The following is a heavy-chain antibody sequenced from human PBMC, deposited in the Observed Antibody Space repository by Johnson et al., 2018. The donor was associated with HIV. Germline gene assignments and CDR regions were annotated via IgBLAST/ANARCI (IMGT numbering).Heavy chain of an antibody. CDR1: GFTFSNAW. D-gene: IGHD4-17*01. J-gene: IGHJ3*02. CDR3: ARESSPWGGDYAGYGLDI. Sequence: QVQLVESGGGVVQPGRSLRLSCAASGFTFSNAWMSWIRQAPGKGLEWVSHISSSGTTKYYSDSVKGRFTISRDNAKKSLYLEMRDLRVDDTATYYCARESSPWGGDYAGYGLDIWGQGTRVAVSS. CDR2: ISSSGTTK. V-gene: IGHV3-11*04.